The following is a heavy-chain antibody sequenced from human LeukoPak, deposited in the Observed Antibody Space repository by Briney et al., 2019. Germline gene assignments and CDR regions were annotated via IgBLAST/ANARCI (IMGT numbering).Heavy chain of an antibody. J-gene: IGHJ4*02. CDR3: AGYYSSVSCRNIDY. V-gene: IGHV3-11*04. CDR1: GFTFSDYY. Sequence: GGSLRLSCAASGFTFSDYYMSWIRQAPGKGLEWVSYISSSGSIIYYADSVKGRFTISRDNAKNSLYLQMNSLRAEDTAVYYCAGYYSSVSCRNIDYWGQGTLVTVSS. CDR2: ISSSGSII. D-gene: IGHD3-22*01.